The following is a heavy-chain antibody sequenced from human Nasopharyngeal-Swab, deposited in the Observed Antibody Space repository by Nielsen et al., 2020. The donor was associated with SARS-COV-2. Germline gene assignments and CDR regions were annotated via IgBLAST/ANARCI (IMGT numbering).Heavy chain of an antibody. V-gene: IGHV3-30*04. CDR2: ISYDGSNK. D-gene: IGHD7-27*01. Sequence: GEPLKLSCAASGFTFSSYAMHWVRQAPVKGLEWVAVISYDGSNKYYADSVKGRFTISRDNSKNTLYLQMNSLRAEDTAVYYCARALWGSYYYGMDVWGQGTTVTVSS. CDR1: GFTFSSYA. CDR3: ARALWGSYYYGMDV. J-gene: IGHJ6*02.